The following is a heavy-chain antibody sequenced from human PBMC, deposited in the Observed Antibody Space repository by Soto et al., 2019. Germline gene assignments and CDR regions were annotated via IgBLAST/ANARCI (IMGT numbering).Heavy chain of an antibody. Sequence: ETLSLTCTVSGGSISSYYWSWFRQPPGKGLEWIGYIYYSGSTNYNPSLKSRVTISVDTSKNQFSLKLSSVTAADTAVYYCARDRRDGYNLYYFDYWGQGTLVTVS. CDR1: GGSISSYY. CDR3: ARDRRDGYNLYYFDY. V-gene: IGHV4-59*01. CDR2: IYYSGST. J-gene: IGHJ4*02. D-gene: IGHD5-12*01.